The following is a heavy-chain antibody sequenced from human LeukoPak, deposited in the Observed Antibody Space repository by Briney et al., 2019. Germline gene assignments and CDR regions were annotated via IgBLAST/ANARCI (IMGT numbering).Heavy chain of an antibody. CDR2: INPSGGST. Sequence: ASVKVSCKASGYTFTSYYMHWVRQAPGQGLEWMGIINPSGGSTSYAQKFQGRVTMTTDTSTSTAYMELRSLRSDDTAVYYCARDYGSQPLFGDYWGQGTLVTVSS. CDR1: GYTFTSYY. V-gene: IGHV1-46*01. J-gene: IGHJ4*02. D-gene: IGHD3-3*01. CDR3: ARDYGSQPLFGDY.